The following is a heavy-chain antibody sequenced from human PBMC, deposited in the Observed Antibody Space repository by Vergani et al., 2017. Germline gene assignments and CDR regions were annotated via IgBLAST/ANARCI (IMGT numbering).Heavy chain of an antibody. Sequence: QVQLQESGPGLVKPSQTLSLTCTVSGDSFSTGGQSWTWLRQSAGKGLEWIGRIYTSGATNYNPSLRSRAIMSVDTSKNQFSLKLNSVTAADTAMYYCARMGGYDEGDAFRIGYFDSWGPGILVTVSS. CDR1: GDSFSTGGQS. V-gene: IGHV4-61*02. CDR3: ARMGGYDEGDAFRIGYFDS. J-gene: IGHJ4*02. D-gene: IGHD3-22*01. CDR2: IYTSGAT.